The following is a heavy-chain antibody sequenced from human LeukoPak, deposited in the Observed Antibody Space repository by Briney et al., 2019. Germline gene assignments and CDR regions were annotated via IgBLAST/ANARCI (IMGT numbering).Heavy chain of an antibody. D-gene: IGHD1-26*01. CDR2: ISSSGSYI. CDR1: AFTFSSYS. CDR3: ARDRAVSGSPRGWDY. Sequence: GGSLRLSCAASAFTFSSYSMNWVRQAPGKGLEWVSSISSSGSYIYYADSVKGRFTISRDNAKNSLYLQMNSLRAEDTAVYYCARDRAVSGSPRGWDYWGQGILIIVSS. J-gene: IGHJ4*02. V-gene: IGHV3-21*01.